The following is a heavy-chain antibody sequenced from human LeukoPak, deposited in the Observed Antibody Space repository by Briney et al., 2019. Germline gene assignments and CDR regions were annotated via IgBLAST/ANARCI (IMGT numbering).Heavy chain of an antibody. J-gene: IGHJ5*02. Sequence: GGSLRLSCAASGFTFSSYSMNWVRQAPGKGLGWVSAIHTSGDTCYADSVKGRFTISRDTSKNTLYLQINSLRVEDTAVYYCIVFGDSNHWGQGTLVTVSS. V-gene: IGHV3-53*01. CDR3: IVFGDSNH. CDR2: IHTSGDT. CDR1: GFTFSSYS. D-gene: IGHD4-17*01.